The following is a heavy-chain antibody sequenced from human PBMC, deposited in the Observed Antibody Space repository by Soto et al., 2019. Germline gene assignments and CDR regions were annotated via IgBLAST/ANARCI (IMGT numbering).Heavy chain of an antibody. CDR1: GFTFSSYA. D-gene: IGHD4-17*01. J-gene: IGHJ4*02. CDR3: AKGYGDYAFLAVDY. V-gene: IGHV3-23*01. CDR2: ISGSGGST. Sequence: PGGSLRLSCAASGFTFSSYAMSWVRKAPGKGLEWVSAISGSGGSTYYADSVKGRFTISRDNSKNTLYLQMNSLRAEDTAVYYCAKGYGDYAFLAVDYWGQGTLVTVSS.